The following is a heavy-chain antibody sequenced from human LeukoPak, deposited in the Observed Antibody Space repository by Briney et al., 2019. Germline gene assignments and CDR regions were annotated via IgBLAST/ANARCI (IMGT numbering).Heavy chain of an antibody. V-gene: IGHV3-23*01. J-gene: IGHJ4*02. CDR3: AKVYSGAIVFDY. Sequence: GGSLRLSCAASGFTVSSSYMSWVRQAPGKGLEWVSAISGSGGSTYYADSVKGRFTISRDNSKNTLYLQMNSLRAEDTAVYYCAKVYSGAIVFDYWGQGTLVTVSS. D-gene: IGHD3-16*02. CDR2: ISGSGGST. CDR1: GFTVSSSY.